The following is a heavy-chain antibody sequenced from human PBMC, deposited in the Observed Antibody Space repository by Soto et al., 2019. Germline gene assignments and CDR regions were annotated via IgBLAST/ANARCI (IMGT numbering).Heavy chain of an antibody. D-gene: IGHD1-26*01. CDR3: ARGGNYYLS. CDR1: GFTFSDFW. Sequence: DVHLVASGGGLVQRGGSLRLSCAAPGFTFSDFWMTWVRQTPGKGLEWVANINFDGSAKDYVSSVKGRFTISRDNVRNSLHLQMDSLRAEDAAVYYCARGGNYYLSWGQGTLVTVSS. CDR2: INFDGSAK. V-gene: IGHV3-7*05. J-gene: IGHJ5*01.